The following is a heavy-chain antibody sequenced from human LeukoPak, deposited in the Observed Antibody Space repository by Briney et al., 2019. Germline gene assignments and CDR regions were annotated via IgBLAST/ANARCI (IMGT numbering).Heavy chain of an antibody. Sequence: ASVKVSCKASGYTFTSYYMHWVRQAPGQGLEWMELINPTGGSTGYAQKFQGRVTMTRDMSTSTDYMELSSPRAEDTAVYYCARDKSIAARPNTWYYYMDVWGKGTTVTVSS. J-gene: IGHJ6*03. CDR3: ARDKSIAARPNTWYYYMDV. CDR1: GYTFTSYY. CDR2: INPTGGST. V-gene: IGHV1-46*01. D-gene: IGHD6-6*01.